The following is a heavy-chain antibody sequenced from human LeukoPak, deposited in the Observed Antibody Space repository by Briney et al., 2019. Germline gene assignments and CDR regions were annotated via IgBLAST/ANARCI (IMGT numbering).Heavy chain of an antibody. J-gene: IGHJ4*02. D-gene: IGHD2-2*01. CDR3: ARDSGYCSSTGCYVHYFDY. Sequence: GGSPRLSCAASGFSLSGYWMTWVRQAPGKGLEWVANINRDGSQKNHVDSVQGRFTIPRDNAKNSLYLQMNSLRAEDTAVYYCARDSGYCSSTGCYVHYFDYWGQGTLVTVSS. CDR1: GFSLSGYW. V-gene: IGHV3-7*01. CDR2: INRDGSQK.